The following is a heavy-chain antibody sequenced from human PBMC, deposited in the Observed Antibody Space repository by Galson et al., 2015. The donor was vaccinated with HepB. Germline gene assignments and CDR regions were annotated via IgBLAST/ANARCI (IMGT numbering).Heavy chain of an antibody. V-gene: IGHV3-15*01. CDR1: GFTFSNAW. Sequence: SLRLSCAASGFTFSNAWMSWVRQAPGKGLEWVGRIKSKTDGGTTDYAAPVKGRFTISRDDSKNTLYLQMYSLKTEDTAVYYCTTAITMVRGRRTEFDYWGQGTLVTVSS. CDR2: IKSKTDGGTT. J-gene: IGHJ4*02. CDR3: TTAITMVRGRRTEFDY. D-gene: IGHD3-10*01.